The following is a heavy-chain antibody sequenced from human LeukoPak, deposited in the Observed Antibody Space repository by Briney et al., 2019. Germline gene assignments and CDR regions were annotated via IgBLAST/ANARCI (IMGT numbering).Heavy chain of an antibody. CDR2: ISAYNGNT. V-gene: IGHV1-18*01. Sequence: ASVKVSCKASGYTFTSYGISWVRQAPGQGLEWMGWISAYNGNTNYAQKLQGRVTMTTDTSTSTAYTELRSLRSNDTAVYYCASSHSSSSSPNYYYYGMDVWGQGTTVTVS. CDR1: GYTFTSYG. CDR3: ASSHSSSSSPNYYYYGMDV. J-gene: IGHJ6*02. D-gene: IGHD6-13*01.